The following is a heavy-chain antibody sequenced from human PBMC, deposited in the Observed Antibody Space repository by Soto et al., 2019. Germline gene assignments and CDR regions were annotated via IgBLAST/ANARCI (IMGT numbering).Heavy chain of an antibody. D-gene: IGHD6-6*01. CDR1: GGSFSGYY. CDR3: GRARLVAARPTSYYYYMDV. Sequence: SETLSLTCAVSGGSFSGYYWSWIRQPPGKGLEWIGEINHSGSTNYNPSLKSRVTISVDTSKNQFSLKLSSVTAADTAVYYCGRARLVAARPTSYYYYMDVWGKGTTVTVSS. CDR2: INHSGST. J-gene: IGHJ6*03. V-gene: IGHV4-34*01.